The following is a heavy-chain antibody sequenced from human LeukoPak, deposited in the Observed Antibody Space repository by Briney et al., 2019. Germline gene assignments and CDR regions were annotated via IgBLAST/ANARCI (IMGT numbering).Heavy chain of an antibody. Sequence: PGGSLRLSCVVSGLTLSNYGMSWVRQAPGKGLEWVAGISGSGGGTQYADSVKGRFTISRDNRKNTLYLQMNSLRAEDTAMYFCAKRGVVIRVILVGFHKEAYYFDSWGQGALVTVSS. CDR2: ISGSGGGT. D-gene: IGHD3-22*01. V-gene: IGHV3-23*01. CDR1: GLTLSNYG. CDR3: AKRGVVIRVILVGFHKEAYYFDS. J-gene: IGHJ4*02.